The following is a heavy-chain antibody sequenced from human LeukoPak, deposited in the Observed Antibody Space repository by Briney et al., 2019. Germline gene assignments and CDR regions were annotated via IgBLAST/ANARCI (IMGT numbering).Heavy chain of an antibody. D-gene: IGHD5-18*01. J-gene: IGHJ5*02. CDR1: GGSISSDS. V-gene: IGHV4-59*01. CDR2: ISYIGST. Sequence: PSETLSLTCSVSGGSISSDSWSWIRQPPGKGLEWIGYISYIGSTNYNPSLKSRVTISVDTSKTQFSLKMTSVTAADTAVYYCARAEGCSYGYYWFDPWGQGTLVTVSS. CDR3: ARAEGCSYGYYWFDP.